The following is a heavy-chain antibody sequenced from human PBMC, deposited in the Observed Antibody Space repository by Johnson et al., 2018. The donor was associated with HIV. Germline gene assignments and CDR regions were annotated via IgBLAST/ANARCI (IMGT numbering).Heavy chain of an antibody. Sequence: VQLVESGGGVVQPGRSLRLSCAASGFTFSSYGMHWVRQAPGKGLEWVSGITWNSGSIGYADSVKGRFTISRDNAKNSLYLQMNSLKAEDTALYYCAKDLFRLELLPRAFDIWGQGTMVTVSS. J-gene: IGHJ3*02. V-gene: IGHV3-9*01. CDR3: AKDLFRLELLPRAFDI. D-gene: IGHD1-7*01. CDR2: ITWNSGSI. CDR1: GFTFSSYG.